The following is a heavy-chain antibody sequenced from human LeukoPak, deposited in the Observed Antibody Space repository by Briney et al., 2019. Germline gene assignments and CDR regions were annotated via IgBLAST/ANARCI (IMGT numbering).Heavy chain of an antibody. CDR3: ARGAPYCSPTSCIGLDY. V-gene: IGHV3-7*01. J-gene: IGHJ4*02. CDR2: IKPDGGEK. CDR1: GFTFSDYW. D-gene: IGHD2-2*01. Sequence: GGSLRLSCAASGFTFSDYWMTWVRRAPGKGLEWVANIKPDGGEKYYVDSVKGRFTISRDNAKNSLYLQLNSLRAEDTAVYYCARGAPYCSPTSCIGLDYWGQGTLVAVSS.